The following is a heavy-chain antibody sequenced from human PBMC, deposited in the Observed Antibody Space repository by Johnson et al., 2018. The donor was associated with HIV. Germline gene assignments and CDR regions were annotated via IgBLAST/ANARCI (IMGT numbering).Heavy chain of an antibody. CDR2: IYSGGST. CDR1: GFTFSNAW. D-gene: IGHD6-6*01. J-gene: IGHJ3*02. V-gene: IGHV3-66*01. CDR3: AKGQIISSRLGAFDI. Sequence: DVQVVESGGGLVKPGGSLRLSCAASGFTFSNAWMSWVRQAPGKGLEWVSVIYSGGSTYYADSVKGRFTISRDNSKNTLYLQMNSLRAEDTAVYYCAKGQIISSRLGAFDIWGQGTMVTVSS.